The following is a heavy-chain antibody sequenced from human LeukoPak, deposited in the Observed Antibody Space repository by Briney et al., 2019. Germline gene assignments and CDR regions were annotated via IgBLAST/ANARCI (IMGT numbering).Heavy chain of an antibody. J-gene: IGHJ4*02. Sequence: ASVKVSCKASGYTFTSYDINWVRQATGQGVEWMGWMNPNSGNTGYAQKFQGRVTIARDTSISTAYMELSSLTSEDTAVYYCASYSGYAQWGQGTLVTVPS. CDR1: GYTFTSYD. CDR3: ASYSGYAQ. CDR2: MNPNSGNT. V-gene: IGHV1-8*03. D-gene: IGHD5-12*01.